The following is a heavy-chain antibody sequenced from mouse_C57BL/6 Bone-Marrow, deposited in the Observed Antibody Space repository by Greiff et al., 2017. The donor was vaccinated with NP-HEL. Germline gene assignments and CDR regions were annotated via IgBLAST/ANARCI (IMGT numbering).Heavy chain of an antibody. V-gene: IGHV1-39*01. CDR2: INPNYGTT. CDR1: GYSFTDYN. J-gene: IGHJ4*01. CDR3: RCYDAMDY. Sequence: VHVKQSGPELVKPGASVKISCKASGYSFTDYNMNWVKQSNGKSLEWIGVINPNYGTTSYNQKFKGKATLTVDQSSSTAYMQLSSLTSEDTAVYYCRCYDAMDYWGQGTSVTVSS.